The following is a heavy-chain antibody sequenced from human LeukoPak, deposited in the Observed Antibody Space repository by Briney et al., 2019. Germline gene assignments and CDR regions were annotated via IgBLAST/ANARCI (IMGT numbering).Heavy chain of an antibody. CDR3: ARGDSIAAAGTDFDY. CDR2: INPSGGST. Sequence: ASVKVSCKASGYTFTSYYMHWVRQAPGQGLEWMGIINPSGGSTSYAQKFQGRVTMTRDMSTSTVYMELNSLRSEDTAVYYCARGDSIAAAGTDFDYWGQGTLVTVSS. J-gene: IGHJ4*02. D-gene: IGHD6-13*01. V-gene: IGHV1-46*01. CDR1: GYTFTSYY.